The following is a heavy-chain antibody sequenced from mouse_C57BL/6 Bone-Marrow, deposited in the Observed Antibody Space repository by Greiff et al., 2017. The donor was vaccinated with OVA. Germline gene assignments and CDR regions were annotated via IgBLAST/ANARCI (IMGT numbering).Heavy chain of an antibody. CDR1: GYTFTDYY. V-gene: IGHV1-76*01. CDR3: ARFDDYDWFAY. D-gene: IGHD2-4*01. J-gene: IGHJ3*01. Sequence: QVQLQQSGAELVRPGASVKLSCKASGYTFTDYYINWVKQRPGQGLEWIARIYPGSGNTYYNEKFKGKATLTAEKSSSTAYMQLSSLTSEDSAVYFCARFDDYDWFAYWGQGTLVTVSA. CDR2: IYPGSGNT.